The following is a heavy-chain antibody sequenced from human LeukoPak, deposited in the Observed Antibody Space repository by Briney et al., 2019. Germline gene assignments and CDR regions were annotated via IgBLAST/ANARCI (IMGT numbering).Heavy chain of an antibody. Sequence: GGSLRLSCAASGFTVSGNYMSWVRQAPGKGLEWVSVIYSGGSTYYADSVKGRFTISRDNSKNTLYLQMNSLRAEDTAVYYCARGPYYYDSSGYCFDYWGQGTLVTVSS. CDR1: GFTVSGNY. J-gene: IGHJ4*02. D-gene: IGHD3-22*01. V-gene: IGHV3-66*01. CDR3: ARGPYYYDSSGYCFDY. CDR2: IYSGGST.